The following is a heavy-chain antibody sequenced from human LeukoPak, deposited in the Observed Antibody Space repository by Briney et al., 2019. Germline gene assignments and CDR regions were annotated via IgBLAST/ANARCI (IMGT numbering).Heavy chain of an antibody. Sequence: GGSLRLSCAASGFTFDDYAMHWVRQAPGKGLEWVSGFSWNSGTKGYADSVKGRFTISRDNAKNSLYLQMNSLRGEDAALYYCAVLHYYAMDVWGQGTTVTVSS. V-gene: IGHV3-9*01. J-gene: IGHJ6*02. CDR3: AVLHYYAMDV. CDR1: GFTFDDYA. CDR2: FSWNSGTK. D-gene: IGHD2-8*01.